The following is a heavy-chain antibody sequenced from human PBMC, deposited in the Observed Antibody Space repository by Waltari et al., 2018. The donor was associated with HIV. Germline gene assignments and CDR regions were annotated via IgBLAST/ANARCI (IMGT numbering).Heavy chain of an antibody. CDR2: IQNDERNK. V-gene: IGHV3-30*02. Sequence: QVQLVESGGGVVQPGGSLRLSCAASGFILSRYGMHWVRQVPGKGLEWEALIQNDERNKYYADSVKGRFTISRDSSTNVLFLQMNSLRVEDTALYYCVKDLSGGWSLDYWGQGTLVTVS. CDR1: GFILSRYG. D-gene: IGHD6-19*01. CDR3: VKDLSGGWSLDY. J-gene: IGHJ4*02.